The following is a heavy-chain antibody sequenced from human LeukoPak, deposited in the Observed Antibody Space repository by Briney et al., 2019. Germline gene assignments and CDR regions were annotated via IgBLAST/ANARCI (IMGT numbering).Heavy chain of an antibody. CDR1: GFTFDDYA. J-gene: IGHJ4*02. Sequence: GGSLRLSCAASGFTFDDYAMHWVRQAPGKGLEWVSGISWNSGSIGYADSVKGRFTISRDNAKNSLYLQMNSLRAEDTALYYCAKDCAASIAAVDCWGQGTLVTVSS. V-gene: IGHV3-9*01. CDR3: AKDCAASIAAVDC. D-gene: IGHD6-13*01. CDR2: ISWNSGSI.